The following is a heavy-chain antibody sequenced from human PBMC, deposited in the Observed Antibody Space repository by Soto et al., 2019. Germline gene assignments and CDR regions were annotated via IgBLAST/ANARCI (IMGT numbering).Heavy chain of an antibody. D-gene: IGHD5-12*01. CDR2: ISPRSDDI. CDR3: ARPRGPRGYDLIDY. J-gene: IGHJ4*02. V-gene: IGHV3-21*01. CDR1: GFDLNYYS. Sequence: EVQLVESGGDLVRPGGSLRLSCAASGFDLNYYSMIWVRQAPAKGLEWVSSISPRSDDIYYADSVKGRFTISRDNAKNSVYLQMNSLRDEDTAVYYCARPRGPRGYDLIDYWGQGTLVIVSS.